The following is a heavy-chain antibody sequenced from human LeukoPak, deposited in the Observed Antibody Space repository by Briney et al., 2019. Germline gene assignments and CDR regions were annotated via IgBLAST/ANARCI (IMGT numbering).Heavy chain of an antibody. CDR1: GFTFSSYA. CDR2: ISGSGGST. CDR3: AKAADYDFWSGYYLIYFQH. V-gene: IGHV3-23*01. Sequence: PGGSLRLSCAASGFTFSSYAMSWVRQAPGKGLEWVSAISGSGGSTYYADSVKGRFTISRDNSKNTLYLQMNRLRAEGTAVYYCAKAADYDFWSGYYLIYFQHWGQGTLVTVSS. D-gene: IGHD3-3*01. J-gene: IGHJ1*01.